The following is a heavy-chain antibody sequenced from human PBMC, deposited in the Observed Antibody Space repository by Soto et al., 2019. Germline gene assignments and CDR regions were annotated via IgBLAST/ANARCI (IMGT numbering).Heavy chain of an antibody. Sequence: GGSLRLSCQASGFSLSSYAMHWVRQAPGKGLEWVGVISYDGSHTFYGQSVKGRFTITRDNSKNTLYLQMPNLTTDDTGVYYCAKVAGVATGGTVGGLDPWGQGTLVTVSS. V-gene: IGHV3-30*18. CDR2: ISYDGSHT. D-gene: IGHD6-13*01. J-gene: IGHJ5*02. CDR1: GFSLSSYA. CDR3: AKVAGVATGGTVGGLDP.